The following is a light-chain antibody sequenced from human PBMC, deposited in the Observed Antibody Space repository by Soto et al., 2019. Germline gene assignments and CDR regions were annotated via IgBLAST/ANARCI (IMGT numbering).Light chain of an antibody. CDR3: CSYAGSSTYVV. J-gene: IGLJ2*01. Sequence: QSALTQPASVSGSPGQSITISCTGTSSDVGSYNLVSWYQQHPGKAPKLMIYEGSKRPSGVSNRFSGSKSGNTASLTISGLQALDVAVYYCCSYAGSSTYVVFGGGTKLTVL. V-gene: IGLV2-23*01. CDR2: EGS. CDR1: SSDVGSYNL.